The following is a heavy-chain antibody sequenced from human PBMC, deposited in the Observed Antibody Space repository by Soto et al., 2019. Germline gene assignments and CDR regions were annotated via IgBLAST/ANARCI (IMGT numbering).Heavy chain of an antibody. V-gene: IGHV3-23*01. CDR3: AKDHLAAAYRGFDI. CDR1: GFTFIIYA. CDR2: IRGSATCA. Sequence: GGSLRLSCSASGFTFIIYAISCSRHAPGKWLGCASAIRGSATCAYYSASFKSRFTLSRENAKNTMDLQLNNLRSDFTAVYYCAKDHLAAAYRGFDIWGQGTMVTVS. J-gene: IGHJ3*02. D-gene: IGHD6-13*01.